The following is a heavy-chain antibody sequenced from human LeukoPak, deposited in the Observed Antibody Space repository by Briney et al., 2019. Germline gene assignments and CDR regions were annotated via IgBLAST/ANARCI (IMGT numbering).Heavy chain of an antibody. Sequence: SETLSLTCTVSDGSLSSYYWTWIRQPPGKGLEWIGYVSYSGSTDYDPSLARRVTISLDTSKNQFSLKLRSVTAADTAVYYCARKFGTGWFFDYWGRGTLVTVSS. V-gene: IGHV4-59*01. CDR1: DGSLSSYY. CDR3: ARKFGTGWFFDY. J-gene: IGHJ4*02. D-gene: IGHD6-19*01. CDR2: VSYSGST.